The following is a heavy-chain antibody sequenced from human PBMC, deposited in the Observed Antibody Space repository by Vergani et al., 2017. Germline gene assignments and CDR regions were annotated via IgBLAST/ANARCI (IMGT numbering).Heavy chain of an antibody. CDR3: ARDLGISGWYASYMDV. V-gene: IGHV3-48*04. J-gene: IGHJ6*03. Sequence: EVQLVESGGGLVQPGGSLRLSCAASGFTFSSYSMNWVRQAPGKGLEWVSYISSSSSTIYYADSVKGRFTISRDNAKNSLYLQMNSLRAEDTAVYSCARDLGISGWYASYMDVWGKGTTVTVSS. CDR2: ISSSSSTI. D-gene: IGHD6-19*01. CDR1: GFTFSSYS.